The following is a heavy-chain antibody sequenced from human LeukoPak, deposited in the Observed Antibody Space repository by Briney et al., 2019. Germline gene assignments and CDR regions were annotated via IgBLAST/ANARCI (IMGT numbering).Heavy chain of an antibody. Sequence: SETLSLTCTVSGGSISSGGYYWSWIRQHPGKGLEWIGYIYYSGSTYYNPSLKSRVTISVDTSKNQLSLKLSSVTAADTAVYYCAKDRTTVITNALDVWGQGTVVSVSS. CDR1: GGSISSGGYY. J-gene: IGHJ3*01. D-gene: IGHD4-23*01. CDR3: AKDRTTVITNALDV. V-gene: IGHV4-31*03. CDR2: IYYSGST.